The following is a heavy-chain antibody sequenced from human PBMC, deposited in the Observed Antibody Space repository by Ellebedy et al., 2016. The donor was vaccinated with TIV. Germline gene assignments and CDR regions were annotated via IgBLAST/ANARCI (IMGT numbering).Heavy chain of an antibody. D-gene: IGHD6-13*01. CDR1: GGSISSYY. V-gene: IGHV4-59*01. CDR3: ARTKAVAGTFSFDN. CDR2: IFYSGST. J-gene: IGHJ4*02. Sequence: SETLSLTCTVSGGSISSYYWSWIRQPPGKGLEWIGYIFYSGSTHYNPSLKSRVTISLDTPKNQFSLKLSSVTAADTAVYYCARTKAVAGTFSFDNWGQGTLVPVSS.